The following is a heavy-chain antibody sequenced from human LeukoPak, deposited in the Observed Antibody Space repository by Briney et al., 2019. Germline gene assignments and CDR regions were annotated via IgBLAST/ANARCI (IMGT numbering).Heavy chain of an antibody. CDR1: GFTFSSYG. J-gene: IGHJ6*02. CDR2: ISYDGSKK. CDR3: ARDGRYCIITSCYGYYGMDV. V-gene: IGHV3-30*03. D-gene: IGHD2-2*01. Sequence: PGGSLRLSCAASGFTFSSYGMHWVRQAPGKGLEWVAVISYDGSKKYYADSVKGRFTISRDSSKNMLYLQMNSLRVEDAAVYYCARDGRYCIITSCYGYYGMDVWGQGTTVTVTS.